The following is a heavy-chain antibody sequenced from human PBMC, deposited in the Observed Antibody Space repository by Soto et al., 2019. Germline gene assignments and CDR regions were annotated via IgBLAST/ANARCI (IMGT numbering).Heavy chain of an antibody. V-gene: IGHV3-30*18. CDR3: AKRGGTPWYRIDY. J-gene: IGHJ4*02. D-gene: IGHD3-10*01. Sequence: QVQLVESGGGVVQPGRSLRLFCAASGFIFRNYGMHWVRQAPGKGLEWVAVISCDGNTEYYEDSVKGRFTVSRDNSKNTLYLQMNSLRVEDTALYYCAKRGGTPWYRIDYWGQGTLVTVSS. CDR2: ISCDGNTE. CDR1: GFIFRNYG.